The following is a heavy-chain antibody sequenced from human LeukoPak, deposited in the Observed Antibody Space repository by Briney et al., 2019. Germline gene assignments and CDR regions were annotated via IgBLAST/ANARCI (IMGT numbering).Heavy chain of an antibody. D-gene: IGHD4-17*01. V-gene: IGHV4-39*07. Sequence: SETLSLTCTVSGVSISYSSYYGRWTREPPGEGLEWIGSIYYSGSTYYNPSLKSRVTISVDTSKNQFSLKPSSVTAADTAVYYCARDPKTTVTTFFDYWGQGTLVTVSS. J-gene: IGHJ4*02. CDR2: IYYSGST. CDR1: GVSISYSSYY. CDR3: ARDPKTTVTTFFDY.